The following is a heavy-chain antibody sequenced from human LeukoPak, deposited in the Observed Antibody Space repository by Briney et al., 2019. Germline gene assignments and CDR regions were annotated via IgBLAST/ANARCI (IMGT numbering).Heavy chain of an antibody. CDR3: AREIMDIVATIGGFDY. CDR1: GFTFDGYG. CDR2: INPNGGST. Sequence: PGGSLRLSCAASGFTFDGYGMSWVRQAPGKGLEWVAGINPNGGSTGYADSVKGRFTISRDNSKNTLYLQMNSLRAEDTAVYYCAREIMDIVATIGGFDYWGQGTLVTVSS. V-gene: IGHV3-20*04. D-gene: IGHD5-12*01. J-gene: IGHJ4*02.